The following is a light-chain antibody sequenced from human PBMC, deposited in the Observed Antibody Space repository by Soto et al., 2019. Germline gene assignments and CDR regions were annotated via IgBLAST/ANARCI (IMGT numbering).Light chain of an antibody. J-gene: IGKJ1*01. CDR3: LQDYNYPRT. Sequence: IQITQNKSSLSASVGDRVTITCRASQGIRNDLGWYQQKPGKAPKLLIYAASSLQSGVPSRFSGSGSGTDFTLTISSLQPEDFATYYCLQDYNYPRTFGQGTKVDIK. CDR1: QGIRND. CDR2: AAS. V-gene: IGKV1-6*01.